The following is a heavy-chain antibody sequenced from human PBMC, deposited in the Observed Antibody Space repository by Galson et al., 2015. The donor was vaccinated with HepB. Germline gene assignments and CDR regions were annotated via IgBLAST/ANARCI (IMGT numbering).Heavy chain of an antibody. J-gene: IGHJ1*01. CDR3: AKDRRITIFGVAITD. CDR2: ISGTDDRT. V-gene: IGHV3-23*01. D-gene: IGHD3-3*01. Sequence: SLRLSCAASKFTFGNYAMSWVRQAPGKGLEWVSGISGTDDRTYYADSVRGRFTISRDNSKNALYLRMNSLTAEDTAVYYCAKDRRITIFGVAITDWGQGTLVTVSS. CDR1: KFTFGNYA.